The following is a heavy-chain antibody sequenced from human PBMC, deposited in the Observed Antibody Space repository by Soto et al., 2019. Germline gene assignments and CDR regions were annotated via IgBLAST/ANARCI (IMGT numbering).Heavy chain of an antibody. Sequence: EVQLVESGGGLVQPGGSLRLSCAASGFTFSIYWMHWVRQAPGKGPVWVSRIDNAGSSARYADSVNGRFTISRDNAKKTVYLQMNSLRAEDTAVYYCTRVGGSVSGMDVWGQGTTVTVSS. CDR1: GFTFSIYW. CDR2: IDNAGSSA. V-gene: IGHV3-74*01. D-gene: IGHD3-16*01. J-gene: IGHJ6*02. CDR3: TRVGGSVSGMDV.